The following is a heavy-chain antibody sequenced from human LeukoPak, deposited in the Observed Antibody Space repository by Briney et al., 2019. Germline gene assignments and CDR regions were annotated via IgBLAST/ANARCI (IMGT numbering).Heavy chain of an antibody. J-gene: IGHJ4*02. CDR1: RFTFSTNW. D-gene: IGHD2-21*02. Sequence: GGSLRLSCAASRFTFSTNWMGWVRQAPGKGLEWVASITPAGSEKYYANSMKGRFIISRDNAKNSLFLQMNSLRADDTGVYFCVSGGDSGYWGQGTLVTVS. CDR3: VSGGDSGY. V-gene: IGHV3-7*03. CDR2: ITPAGSEK.